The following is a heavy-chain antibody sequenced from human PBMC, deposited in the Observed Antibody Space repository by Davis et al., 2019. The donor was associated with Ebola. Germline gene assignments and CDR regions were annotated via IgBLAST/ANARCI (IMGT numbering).Heavy chain of an antibody. J-gene: IGHJ3*02. Sequence: GESLKISCKGSGYSFTSYWIGWVRQMPGKGLEWMGIIYPGDSDTRYSPSFQGQVTISADKSISTAYLQWSSLKASDTAMYYCARHRYCSGGSCYSLSYDAFDIWSQGTMVTVSS. CDR2: IYPGDSDT. CDR3: ARHRYCSGGSCYSLSYDAFDI. D-gene: IGHD2-15*01. CDR1: GYSFTSYW. V-gene: IGHV5-51*01.